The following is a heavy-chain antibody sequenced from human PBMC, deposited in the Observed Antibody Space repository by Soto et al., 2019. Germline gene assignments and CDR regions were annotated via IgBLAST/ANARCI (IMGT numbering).Heavy chain of an antibody. CDR3: ARRGLYDVLGFHLAEYFQH. V-gene: IGHV3-74*01. J-gene: IGHJ1*01. Sequence: PGGSLRLSCAASGFTFSSYWMHWVRQAPGKGLVWVSRINSDGSSTSYADSVKGRFTISRDNAKNTLYLQMNSLRDEDTAVYYCARRGLYDVLGFHLAEYFQHWGQGTLVTVSS. CDR2: INSDGSST. CDR1: GFTFSSYW. D-gene: IGHD3-9*01.